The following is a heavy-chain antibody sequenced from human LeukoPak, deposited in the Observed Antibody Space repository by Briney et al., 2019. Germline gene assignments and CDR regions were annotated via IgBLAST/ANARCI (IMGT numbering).Heavy chain of an antibody. Sequence: ASVKVSCKASGYTFTSYGISWVRQAPGQGLEWMGWISAYNGNTNYAQKLQGRVTMTTDTSTSTAYMELRSLRSDDTAVYYCVRGGTRSSWVGNFDYWGQGTLVTVSS. J-gene: IGHJ4*02. CDR1: GYTFTSYG. D-gene: IGHD6-13*01. CDR2: ISAYNGNT. CDR3: VRGGTRSSWVGNFDY. V-gene: IGHV1-18*01.